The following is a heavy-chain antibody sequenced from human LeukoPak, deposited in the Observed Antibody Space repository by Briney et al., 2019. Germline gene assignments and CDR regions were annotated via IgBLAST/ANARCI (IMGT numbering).Heavy chain of an antibody. D-gene: IGHD6-19*01. Sequence: SETLPLTCTVSGGSINNYYWNWIRQPPGKGLEWIGYIHSSGDTRYNPSLRSRVTMSVETSKNQFSLRLSSVTAADTAVYYCARRVLMSSAGVPDTWLDPWGQGTLVTVSS. CDR3: ARRVLMSSAGVPDTWLDP. CDR1: GGSINNYY. V-gene: IGHV4-59*01. CDR2: IHSSGDT. J-gene: IGHJ5*02.